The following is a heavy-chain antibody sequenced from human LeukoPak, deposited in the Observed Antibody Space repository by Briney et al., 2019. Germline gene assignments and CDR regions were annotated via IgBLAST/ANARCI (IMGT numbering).Heavy chain of an antibody. Sequence: PSETLSLTCTVSGGSISSSSYYWGWIRQPPGKGLEWIGEINHSGSTNYNPSLKSRVTISVDTSKNQFSLKLSSVTAADTAVYYCASNGYYHGDYWGQGTLVTVSS. V-gene: IGHV4-39*07. CDR2: INHSGST. J-gene: IGHJ4*02. D-gene: IGHD3-10*01. CDR3: ASNGYYHGDY. CDR1: GGSISSSSYY.